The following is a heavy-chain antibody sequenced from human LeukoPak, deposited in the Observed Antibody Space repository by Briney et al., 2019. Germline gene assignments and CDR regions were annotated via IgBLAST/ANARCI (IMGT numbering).Heavy chain of an antibody. CDR1: GVSISRYY. Sequence: SETLSLTCTVSGVSISRYYWNWMRQSPGKGLEWIGYIYYSGSTNYNPSLKSRVTISVDTSKNQFSLKLSSVTAADTAVYYCARGSERLSRKMDVWGKGTTVTVSS. V-gene: IGHV4-59*01. J-gene: IGHJ6*04. D-gene: IGHD2-2*01. CDR2: IYYSGST. CDR3: ARGSERLSRKMDV.